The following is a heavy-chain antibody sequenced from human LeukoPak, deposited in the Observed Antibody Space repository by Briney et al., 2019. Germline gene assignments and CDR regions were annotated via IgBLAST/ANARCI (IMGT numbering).Heavy chain of an antibody. CDR1: GFTFSSYG. V-gene: IGHV3-33*01. D-gene: IGHD6-19*01. Sequence: RAGGSLRLSCAASGFTFSSYGMHWVRQAPGKGQEWVAVIWYDGSNKYYADSVKGRFTISRDNSKNTLYLQMNSLRAEDTAVYYCARAMFVAGRENWFDPWGQGTLVTVSS. CDR2: IWYDGSNK. J-gene: IGHJ5*02. CDR3: ARAMFVAGRENWFDP.